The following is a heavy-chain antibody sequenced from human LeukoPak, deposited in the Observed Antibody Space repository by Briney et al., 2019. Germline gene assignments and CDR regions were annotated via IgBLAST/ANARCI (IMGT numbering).Heavy chain of an antibody. V-gene: IGHV4-31*03. J-gene: IGHJ6*02. D-gene: IGHD3-3*01. Sequence: PSETLSLTCTVSGGSISSGGYYWSWIRQHPGKGLEWIGYIYYSGSTYYNPSLKSRVTISVDTSKNQFSLKLSSVTAADTAVYYCASVSSAYYDFWSGPYYYYGMDVWGQGTTVTVSS. CDR1: GGSISSGGYY. CDR2: IYYSGST. CDR3: ASVSSAYYDFWSGPYYYYGMDV.